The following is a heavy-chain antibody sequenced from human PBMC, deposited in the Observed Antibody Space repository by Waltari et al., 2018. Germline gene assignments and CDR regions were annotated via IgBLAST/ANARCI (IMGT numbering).Heavy chain of an antibody. CDR1: GSTFTGYY. J-gene: IGHJ4*02. CDR3: ARDGAVMVQGREGDGSFDY. CDR2: SNPNSGVT. V-gene: IGHV1-2*06. D-gene: IGHD3-10*01. Sequence: QVQLVQSGAEVKKPGASLKVSCKASGSTFTGYYMHWVRQAPGQGLEWLGRSNPNSGVTNYAQKFQGRVTMTRDTSISTGYMGLSRLRSDDTAVYYCARDGAVMVQGREGDGSFDYWGQGTLVTVSS.